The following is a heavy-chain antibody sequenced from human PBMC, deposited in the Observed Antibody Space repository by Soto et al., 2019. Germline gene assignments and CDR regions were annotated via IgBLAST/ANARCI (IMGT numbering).Heavy chain of an antibody. V-gene: IGHV4-39*01. Sequence: QLQLQESGPGLVKPSETLSLTCTVSGGSISSSSYYWGWIRQPPGKGLEWIGSIYYSGSTYYNPSLKSLVTISVDTSKNQFSLKLSSVTAADTAVYYCARQMSFTMVRGAFDYWGQGTLVTVSS. J-gene: IGHJ4*02. CDR1: GGSISSSSYY. D-gene: IGHD3-10*01. CDR3: ARQMSFTMVRGAFDY. CDR2: IYYSGST.